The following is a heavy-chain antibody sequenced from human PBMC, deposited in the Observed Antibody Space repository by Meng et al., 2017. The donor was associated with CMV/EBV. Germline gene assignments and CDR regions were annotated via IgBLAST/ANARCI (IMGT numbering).Heavy chain of an antibody. CDR3: ASQITDIYGDLYYYYYYGMDV. Sequence: GSLRLSCTVSGGSISSSSYYWGWIRQPPGKGLEWIGGIYYSGSTYYNPSLKSRVTISVDTSKNQFSLKLSSVTAADTAVYYCASQITDIYGDLYYYYYYGMDVWGQGTTVTVSS. D-gene: IGHD4-17*01. V-gene: IGHV4-39*01. CDR2: IYYSGST. CDR1: GGSISSSSYY. J-gene: IGHJ6*02.